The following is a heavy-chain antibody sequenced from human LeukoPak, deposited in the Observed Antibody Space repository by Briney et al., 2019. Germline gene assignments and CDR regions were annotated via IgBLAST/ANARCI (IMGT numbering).Heavy chain of an antibody. CDR3: ARVQRFGNGYPADY. CDR1: GGSVSSGSYS. CDR2: IYYSGIT. D-gene: IGHD3-3*01. V-gene: IGHV4-61*01. Sequence: PSETLSLTCTVSGGSVSSGSYSWRWIRQPPGKGLEWRGNIYYSGITNYNLSLKSRVTISVDTSKNQLSLKLSSVTAADTALYYCARVQRFGNGYPADYWGQGTLVTVSS. J-gene: IGHJ4*02.